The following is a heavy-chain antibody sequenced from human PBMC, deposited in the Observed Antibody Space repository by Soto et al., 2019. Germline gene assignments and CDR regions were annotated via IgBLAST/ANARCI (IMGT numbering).Heavy chain of an antibody. D-gene: IGHD6-13*01. CDR2: IYYSGST. J-gene: IGHJ2*01. CDR3: ARVSPAAGHWYFDL. V-gene: IGHV4-31*03. CDR1: GGSISSGGYY. Sequence: QVQLQESGPGLVKPSQTLSLTCTVSGGSISSGGYYWSWIRQHPGKGLEWIGYIYYSGSTYYNPSLESRVTISVDTSKNQFSLKLGSVTAADTAVYYCARVSPAAGHWYFDLWGRGTLVTVSS.